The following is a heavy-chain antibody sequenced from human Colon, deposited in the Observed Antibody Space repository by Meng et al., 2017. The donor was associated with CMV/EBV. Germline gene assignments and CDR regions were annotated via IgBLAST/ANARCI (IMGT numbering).Heavy chain of an antibody. Sequence: GDTATAYAMSWVRQAPGRGLEWMGWINTNTGNPTYAQGFTGRFVFSFDTSISTAYLHIRSLKAEDTAVYFCALEDILTGQYSFDYWGQGSLVTVSS. J-gene: IGHJ4*02. CDR2: INTNTGNP. CDR3: ALEDILTGQYSFDY. V-gene: IGHV7-4-1*02. CDR1: GDTATAYA. D-gene: IGHD3-9*01.